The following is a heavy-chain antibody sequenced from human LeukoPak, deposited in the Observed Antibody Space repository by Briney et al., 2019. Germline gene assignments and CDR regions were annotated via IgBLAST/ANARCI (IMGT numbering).Heavy chain of an antibody. V-gene: IGHV3-23*01. CDR2: ISGSGGST. J-gene: IGHJ4*02. Sequence: PGGSLRLSCAASGFTVSNNYMSWVRQAPGKGLEWVSAISGSGGSTYYADSVKGRFTISRDNSKNTLYLQMNSLRAEDTAVYYCAKLSGSYSLSFDYWGQGTLVTVSS. D-gene: IGHD3-10*01. CDR1: GFTVSNNY. CDR3: AKLSGSYSLSFDY.